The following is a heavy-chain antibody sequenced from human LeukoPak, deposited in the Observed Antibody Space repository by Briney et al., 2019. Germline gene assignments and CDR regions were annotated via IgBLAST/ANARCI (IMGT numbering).Heavy chain of an antibody. V-gene: IGHV5-51*01. D-gene: IGHD3-22*01. J-gene: IGHJ4*02. CDR3: ARYPGYDSTPLDY. CDR1: GYSFPSYW. CDR2: IYPGDSAT. Sequence: GESLKISCKGSGYSFPSYWIGWVRQMPGKGLEWMGIIYPGDSATRYSPSFQGQVTISADKSISTAYLQWSSLKASDTAMYYCARYPGYDSTPLDYWGQGTLVTVSS.